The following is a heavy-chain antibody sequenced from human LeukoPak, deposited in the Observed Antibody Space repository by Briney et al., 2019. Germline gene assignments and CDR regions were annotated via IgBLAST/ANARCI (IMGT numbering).Heavy chain of an antibody. CDR2: INHNGST. D-gene: IGHD2-2*01. J-gene: IGHJ4*02. Sequence: SETLSLTCAVYGGSSSVYYWSWIRQPPGKGLEWIGEINHNGSTKFNPSLKSRVTLSIDTSRNQFSLNLSSVTAADTAVYYCARLFCYSTACYVDSWGQGTLVTVSS. CDR1: GGSSSVYY. CDR3: ARLFCYSTACYVDS. V-gene: IGHV4-34*01.